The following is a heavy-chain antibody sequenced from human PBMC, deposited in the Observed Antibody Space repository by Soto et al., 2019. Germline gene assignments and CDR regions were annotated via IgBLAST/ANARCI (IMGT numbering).Heavy chain of an antibody. CDR1: GYTLTELS. V-gene: IGHV1-24*01. CDR2: FDPEDGET. Sequence: ASVKVSCKVSGYTLTELSMHWVRQAPGKGLEWMGGFDPEDGETIYAQKFQGRVTITEDTSTDTAYMELSSLRSEDTAVYYCATFLTGDAASRTRFDYWGQGTLVTVS. J-gene: IGHJ4*02. CDR3: ATFLTGDAASRTRFDY. D-gene: IGHD3-9*01.